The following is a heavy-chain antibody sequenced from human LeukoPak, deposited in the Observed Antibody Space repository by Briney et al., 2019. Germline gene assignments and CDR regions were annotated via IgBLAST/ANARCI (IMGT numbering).Heavy chain of an antibody. V-gene: IGHV1-2*02. J-gene: IGHJ4*02. CDR2: INPNSGGT. D-gene: IGHD3-22*01. Sequence: ASVKVSCKPSGYTFTGYYMHWVRQAPGQGLEWMGWINPNSGGTNYAQKFQGRVTMTRDTSISTAYMELSRLRSDDTAVYYCASPYDSSGSCNYWGQGTLVTVSS. CDR1: GYTFTGYY. CDR3: ASPYDSSGSCNY.